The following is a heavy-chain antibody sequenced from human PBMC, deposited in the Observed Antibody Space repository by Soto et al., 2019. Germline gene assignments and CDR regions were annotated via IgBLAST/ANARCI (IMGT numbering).Heavy chain of an antibody. J-gene: IGHJ4*02. CDR1: GFTFSSYW. V-gene: IGHV3-7*03. CDR2: IKQDGSEK. D-gene: IGHD3-10*01. Sequence: GVSLRLSCAASGFTFSSYWMSWVRQAPGKGLEWVANIKQDGSEKYYVDSVKGRFTISRDNAKNSLYLQMNSLRAEDTAVYYCARAGGSGSYYNYYFDYWGQGTLVTVSS. CDR3: ARAGGSGSYYNYYFDY.